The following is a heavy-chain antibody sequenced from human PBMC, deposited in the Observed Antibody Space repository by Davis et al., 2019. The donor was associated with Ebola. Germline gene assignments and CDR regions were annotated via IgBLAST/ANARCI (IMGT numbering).Heavy chain of an antibody. CDR2: IIPLLGTT. Sequence: SVKVSCKASGYTFNSHGISWVRQAPGHGLEWMGGIIPLLGTTNYAQNFEGRVTITADKSTSTAYMELSSLRSEDTAVYYCARDVSTSAGEDYWGQGTLVIVSS. CDR1: GYTFNSHG. CDR3: ARDVSTSAGEDY. D-gene: IGHD3-10*01. J-gene: IGHJ4*02. V-gene: IGHV1-69*06.